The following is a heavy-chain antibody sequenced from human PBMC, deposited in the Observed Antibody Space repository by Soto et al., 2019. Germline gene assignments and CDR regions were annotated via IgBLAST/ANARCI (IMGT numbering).Heavy chain of an antibody. J-gene: IGHJ6*02. Sequence: QVQLVESGGGVVQPGRSLRLSCAASGFTFSSYGMHWVRQAPGKGLEWVAVIWYDGSNKYYADSVKGRFTISRDNSKNTLYLQMNSLRAEDTAVYYCARAPNRLYYYGMDVWGQGTKVTVSS. CDR1: GFTFSSYG. CDR2: IWYDGSNK. D-gene: IGHD7-27*01. CDR3: ARAPNRLYYYGMDV. V-gene: IGHV3-33*01.